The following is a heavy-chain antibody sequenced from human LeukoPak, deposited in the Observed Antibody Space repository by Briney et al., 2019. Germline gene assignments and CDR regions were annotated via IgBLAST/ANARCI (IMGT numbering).Heavy chain of an antibody. CDR3: ARDSVNGPFVISLDL. CDR2: ISSDGNTE. J-gene: IGHJ4*02. CDR1: GFTSSTYW. D-gene: IGHD2-8*01. V-gene: IGHV3-48*04. Sequence: PGGSLRLSCAASGFTSSTYWMSWVRQAPGKGLEWVSHISSDGNTESYVDAPRGRFAMSRDNDKNSLFLLINSLRVEDTAVYYCARDSVNGPFVISLDLWGQGALVTVSS.